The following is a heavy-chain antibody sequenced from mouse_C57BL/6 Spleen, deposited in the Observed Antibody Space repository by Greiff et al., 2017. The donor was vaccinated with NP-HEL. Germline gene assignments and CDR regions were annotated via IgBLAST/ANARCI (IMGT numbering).Heavy chain of an antibody. CDR1: GYTFTEYT. Sequence: VKLQESGAELVKPGASVKLSCKASGYTFTEYTIHWVKQRSGQGLEWIGWFYPGSGSIKYNEKFKDKATLTADKSSSTVYMELSSLTSEDSAVYFCARHEESPRYYYGSSYWYFDVWGTGTTVTVSS. CDR2: FYPGSGSI. CDR3: ARHEESPRYYYGSSYWYFDV. J-gene: IGHJ1*03. V-gene: IGHV1-62-2*01. D-gene: IGHD1-1*01.